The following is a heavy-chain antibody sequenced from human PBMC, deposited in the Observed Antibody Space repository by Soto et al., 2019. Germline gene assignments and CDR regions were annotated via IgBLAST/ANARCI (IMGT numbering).Heavy chain of an antibody. CDR2: IYYSGST. V-gene: IGHV4-39*01. J-gene: IGHJ6*02. CDR1: GFNIGGGGYS. Sequence: SETLSLTSRVAGFNIGGGGYSWGRIRQPPGKGLEWIGSIYYSGSTYYNPSLKSRVTISVDTSKNQFSLKLSSVTAADTAVYYCARYYYDSSGYYLYYYYGMDVWGQGTTVTVSS. CDR3: ARYYYDSSGYYLYYYYGMDV. D-gene: IGHD3-22*01.